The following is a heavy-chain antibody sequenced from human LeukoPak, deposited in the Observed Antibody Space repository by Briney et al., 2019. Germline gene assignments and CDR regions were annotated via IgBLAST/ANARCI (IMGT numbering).Heavy chain of an antibody. D-gene: IGHD6-13*01. J-gene: IGHJ3*02. CDR2: IYPGDSDT. CDR3: ARGEYSSSWYPDAFDI. Sequence: GESLKISCKGSGYSFTSYWIGWVRQVPGKGLEWMGIIYPGDSDTRYSPSFQGQVTISADKSISTAYLQWSSLKASDTAMYYCARGEYSSSWYPDAFDIWGQGTMVTVSS. CDR1: GYSFTSYW. V-gene: IGHV5-51*01.